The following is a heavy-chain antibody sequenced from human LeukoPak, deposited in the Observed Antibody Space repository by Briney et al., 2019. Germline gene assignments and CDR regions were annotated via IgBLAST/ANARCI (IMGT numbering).Heavy chain of an antibody. CDR3: ARQLSSSSLCYYYGMDV. Sequence: PSETLSLTCAVYGGSFSGYYWSWIRQPPGKGLEWIGEINHSGSTNYNPSLKSRVTISVDTSKNQFSLKLSSVTAADTAVYYCARQLSSSSLCYYYGMDVWGQGTTVTVSS. D-gene: IGHD6-6*01. V-gene: IGHV4-34*01. J-gene: IGHJ6*02. CDR1: GGSFSGYY. CDR2: INHSGST.